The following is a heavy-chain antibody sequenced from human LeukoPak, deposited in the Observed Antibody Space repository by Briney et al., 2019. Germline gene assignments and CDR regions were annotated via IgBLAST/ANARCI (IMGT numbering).Heavy chain of an antibody. CDR2: FSYDGSTK. CDR1: RFTLSAYA. V-gene: IGHV3-30*01. J-gene: IGHJ3*02. D-gene: IGHD3-16*01. CDR3: ARGNRGYGDAFDI. Sequence: GGSLRLSCAASRFTLSAYAMHWVRQAPGKGLEWVAMFSYDGSTKFNADSVQGRFTISRDTSKNTLDLQMNSLRAEDTAVYYCARGNRGYGDAFDIWGHGTLVTVSS.